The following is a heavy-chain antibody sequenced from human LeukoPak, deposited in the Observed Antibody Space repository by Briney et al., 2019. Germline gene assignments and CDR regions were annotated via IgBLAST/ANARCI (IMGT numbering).Heavy chain of an antibody. D-gene: IGHD6-13*01. CDR3: ARGKRAGVGILHFDY. J-gene: IGHJ4*02. CDR1: GFTFSDYY. V-gene: IGHV3-11*05. Sequence: GGSLRLSCAASGFTFSDYYLSWIRQAPGSGLEWVSYSSGSGSYTNYADSVKGRFTISRDNAKNSLYLQMNSLGAEDTAVYYCARGKRAGVGILHFDYWGQGTLVTVSS. CDR2: SSGSGSYT.